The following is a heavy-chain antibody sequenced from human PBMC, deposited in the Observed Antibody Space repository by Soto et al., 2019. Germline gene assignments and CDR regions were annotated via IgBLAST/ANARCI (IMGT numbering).Heavy chain of an antibody. CDR2: IDPSDSQT. CDR1: GYSFAGYW. CDR3: ARQIYHSDNGPNFQYYFDS. Sequence: GESLKISCKGSGYSFAGYWITWVRQKPGKGLEWMGRIDPSDSQTYYSPSFRGHVTISATKSITTVFLQWSSLRASDTAMYYCARQIYHSDNGPNFQYYFDSWGQGTQVTVSS. J-gene: IGHJ4*02. V-gene: IGHV5-10-1*01. D-gene: IGHD3-22*01.